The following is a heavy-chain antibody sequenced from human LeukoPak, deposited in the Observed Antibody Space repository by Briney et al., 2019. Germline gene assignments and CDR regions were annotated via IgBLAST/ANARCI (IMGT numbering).Heavy chain of an antibody. D-gene: IGHD4-23*01. Sequence: GGSLTLSRAASGFTFSSYAMSWVRQAPGKGMEWVSAISDSGGSTYYADSVKGQFTISRDNSKNTLYLQMNSLRAEDTAVYYCAKDIQTTVDNWFDPWGQGTLVTVSS. V-gene: IGHV3-23*01. CDR2: ISDSGGST. CDR3: AKDIQTTVDNWFDP. J-gene: IGHJ5*02. CDR1: GFTFSSYA.